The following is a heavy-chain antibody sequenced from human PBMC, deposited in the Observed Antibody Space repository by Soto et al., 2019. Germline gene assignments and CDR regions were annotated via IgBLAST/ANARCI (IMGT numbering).Heavy chain of an antibody. CDR1: GYIVTNFY. D-gene: IGHD6-6*01. V-gene: IGHV1-46*03. CDR2: INPNGGST. Sequence: QVQLVQPGAEVKKPGASVKFSCKASGYIVTNFYIHWVRQAPGQGLEWIGIINPNGGSTNYAQNFQGRVTMTRDTSTGTVYMDLSSLRSEDTAVYYCTRGLASCDYWGQGTLITVSS. J-gene: IGHJ4*02. CDR3: TRGLASCDY.